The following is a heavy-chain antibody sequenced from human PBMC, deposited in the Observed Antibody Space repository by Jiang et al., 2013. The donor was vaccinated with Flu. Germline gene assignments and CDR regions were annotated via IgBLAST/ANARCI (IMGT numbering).Heavy chain of an antibody. CDR2: MNPNSGNT. Sequence: GAEVKKPGASVKVSCKASGYTFTSYDINWVRQATGQGLEWMGWMNPNSGNTGYAQKFQGRVTMTRNTSISTAYMELSSLRSEDTAVYYCAVAVAGYSTAAFDIWGQGTMVTVSS. V-gene: IGHV1-8*01. J-gene: IGHJ3*02. CDR1: GYTFTSYD. CDR3: AVAVAGYSTAAFDI. D-gene: IGHD6-19*01.